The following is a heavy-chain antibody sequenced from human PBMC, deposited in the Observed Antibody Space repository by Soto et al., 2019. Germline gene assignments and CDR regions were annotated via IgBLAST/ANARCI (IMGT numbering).Heavy chain of an antibody. D-gene: IGHD2-15*01. V-gene: IGHV3-23*01. Sequence: GGSLRLSCAASGFTFSSYAMSWVRQAPGKGLEWVSAISGSGGSTYYADSVKGRFTISRDNSKNTLYLQMNSLRAEDTAVYYCAKGLGYCSGGSCYSPGGSFDYWGQGTLVTVSS. CDR3: AKGLGYCSGGSCYSPGGSFDY. CDR2: ISGSGGST. CDR1: GFTFSSYA. J-gene: IGHJ4*02.